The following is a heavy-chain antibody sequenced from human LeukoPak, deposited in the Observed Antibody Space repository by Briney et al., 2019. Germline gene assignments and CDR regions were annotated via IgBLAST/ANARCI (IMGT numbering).Heavy chain of an antibody. Sequence: SGGSLRLSCAASGFTFSSYAMHWVRQAPGKGLEWVAVISYDGSNKYYADSVKGRFTISRDSSKNTLYLQMNSLRAEDTAVYYCARDLYSRGLELYYYYYGMDVWGQGTTVTVSS. V-gene: IGHV3-30-3*01. CDR1: GFTFSSYA. J-gene: IGHJ6*02. D-gene: IGHD6-19*01. CDR2: ISYDGSNK. CDR3: ARDLYSRGLELYYYYYGMDV.